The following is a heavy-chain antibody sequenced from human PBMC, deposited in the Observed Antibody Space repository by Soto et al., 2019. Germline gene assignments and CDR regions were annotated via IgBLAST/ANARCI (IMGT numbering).Heavy chain of an antibody. V-gene: IGHV3-74*01. CDR3: ARDFEY. Sequence: EVQLVESGGGLVQPGGSLRLSCEASGFTFSTFWMHWVRQAPGKGLVWVSRISGDGSSTYYADSVRGRVTISRDNAKNTLYLQLNSLRPEDTAVYYCARDFEYWGQGTLVTVSS. CDR2: ISGDGSST. CDR1: GFTFSTFW. J-gene: IGHJ4*02.